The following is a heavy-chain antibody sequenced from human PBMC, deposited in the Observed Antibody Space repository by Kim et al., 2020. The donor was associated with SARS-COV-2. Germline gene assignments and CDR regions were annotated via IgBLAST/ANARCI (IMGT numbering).Heavy chain of an antibody. Sequence: GGSLRLSCAASGFTFDDYAMHWVRQAPGKGLEWVSGISWNSGSIGNPDAVKVRCTISIDNAKNSLYLQMNSLRAEDTASSYCAQYMISSWRGYFPPYYY. D-gene: IGHD3-3*01. CDR2: ISWNSGSI. J-gene: IGHJ6*01. V-gene: IGHV3-9*01. CDR1: GFTFDDYA. CDR3: AQYMISSWRGYFPPYYY.